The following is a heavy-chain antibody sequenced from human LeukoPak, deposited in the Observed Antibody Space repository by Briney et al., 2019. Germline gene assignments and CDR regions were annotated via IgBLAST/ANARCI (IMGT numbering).Heavy chain of an antibody. J-gene: IGHJ2*01. CDR3: ARRRHYWYFDL. CDR1: GGSFSGYY. V-gene: IGHV4-34*01. CDR2: INHSGST. Sequence: SETLSLTCAVYGGSFSGYYWSWIRQPPGEGLEWIGEINHSGSTNYNPSLKSRVTISVDTSKNQFSLKLSSVAAADTAVYYCARRRHYWYFDLWGRGTLVTVSS.